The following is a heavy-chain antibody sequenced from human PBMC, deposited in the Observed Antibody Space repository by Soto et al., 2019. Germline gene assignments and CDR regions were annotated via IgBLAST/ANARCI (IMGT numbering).Heavy chain of an antibody. CDR1: GFTFSSYA. J-gene: IGHJ6*03. V-gene: IGHV3-23*01. CDR3: AKPRQEGLTDYYKDV. CDR2: MSGSGGST. Sequence: EVQLLESGGGLVQPGGSLRLSCAASGFTFSSYAMSWVRQAPGKGLEWVSAMSGSGGSTYYADSVTGPFTISRDNSKNPLHLQMKSLRAEATAVYYCAKPRQEGLTDYYKDVWGKGTTVTVSS. D-gene: IGHD7-27*01.